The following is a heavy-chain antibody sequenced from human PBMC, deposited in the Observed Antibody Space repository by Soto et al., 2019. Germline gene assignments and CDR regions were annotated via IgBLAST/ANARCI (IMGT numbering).Heavy chain of an antibody. V-gene: IGHV1-69*01. CDR1: GDTFMYYA. J-gene: IGHJ3*01. CDR2: AIPVFGTT. CDR3: ARTYIAASRPTASDL. D-gene: IGHD6-13*01. Sequence: QVQLVQSGAEVRKPGSSVKVSCKASGDTFMYYAFTWVRQAPGQGLEWVGQAIPVFGTTNYAQKFQGRVTFTADESTSTAYMELSSLRFEDTAVYFCARTYIAASRPTASDLWDQGTMVTVSS.